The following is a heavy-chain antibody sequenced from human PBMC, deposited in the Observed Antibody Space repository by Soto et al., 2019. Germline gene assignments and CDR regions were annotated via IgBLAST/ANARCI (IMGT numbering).Heavy chain of an antibody. CDR3: AKDFDFWSGYYYFDY. Sequence: PGGSLRLSCAASGFTFSSYAMSWVRQAPGKGLEWVSAISGSGGSTYYADSVKGRFTISRDNSKNTLYLQMNSLRAEDTAVYYCAKDFDFWSGYYYFDYWGQGTLVTVSS. CDR1: GFTFSSYA. CDR2: ISGSGGST. V-gene: IGHV3-23*01. D-gene: IGHD3-3*01. J-gene: IGHJ4*02.